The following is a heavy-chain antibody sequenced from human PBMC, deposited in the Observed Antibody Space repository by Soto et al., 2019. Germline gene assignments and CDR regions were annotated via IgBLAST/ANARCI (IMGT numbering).Heavy chain of an antibody. J-gene: IGHJ4*02. CDR2: ITGSGVST. D-gene: IGHD2-2*01. V-gene: IGHV3-23*01. CDR3: AKESTSGTTLDY. Sequence: EVQRLASGGGLVQPGGSLRLSCAASGLTFSSYVMTWVRQAPGKGLEWVSAITGSGVSTYYADSVKGRFTISRDNSRNTLYLQMNSLRAEDTAVFYCAKESTSGTTLDYWGQGTLVTVSS. CDR1: GLTFSSYV.